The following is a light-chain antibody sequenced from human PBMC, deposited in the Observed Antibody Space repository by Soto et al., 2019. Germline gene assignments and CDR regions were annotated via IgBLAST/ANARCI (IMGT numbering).Light chain of an antibody. J-gene: IGKJ5*01. CDR2: DAS. V-gene: IGKV3-11*01. Sequence: EIVLTQSPATLSLSPGETATLSCRASQSVSSYLAWYQQKPGQAPRLLIYDASTRATGIPARFSGSGSGTDFTLTISSLEPEDFSVSYCQQRFNWPPSTFGQGTRLEIK. CDR3: QQRFNWPPST. CDR1: QSVSSY.